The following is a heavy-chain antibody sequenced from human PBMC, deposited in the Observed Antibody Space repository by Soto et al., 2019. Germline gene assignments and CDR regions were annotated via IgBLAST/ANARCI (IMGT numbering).Heavy chain of an antibody. CDR1: CGSISGGGYY. J-gene: IGHJ4*02. V-gene: IGHV4-31*03. CDR3: ARDIGLATSNQGFDY. D-gene: IGHD5-12*01. CDR2: IYYSGST. Sequence: SETLSLTRTVSCGSISGGGYYWSWVRPHPGKRLECTGYIYYSGSTYYNPSLKSRVTISVDTSKNPFSLKLSSVTAPDTAVYSCARDIGLATSNQGFDYWGQGTLVTVSS.